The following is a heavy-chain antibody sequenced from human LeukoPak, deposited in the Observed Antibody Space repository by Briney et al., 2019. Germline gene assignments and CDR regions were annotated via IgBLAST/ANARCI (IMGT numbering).Heavy chain of an antibody. J-gene: IGHJ4*02. Sequence: GRSLRLSCAASGFTFTSYAMHWVRQAPGKGLEWGAVISYDGSNKYYADSVKGRFTISRDNSKNTLYLQMNSLRAEDTAVYYCARGGYQGLRYFDPHEIFDYWGQGTLVTVSS. CDR3: ARGGYQGLRYFDPHEIFDY. CDR2: ISYDGSNK. D-gene: IGHD3-9*01. CDR1: GFTFTSYA. V-gene: IGHV3-30*04.